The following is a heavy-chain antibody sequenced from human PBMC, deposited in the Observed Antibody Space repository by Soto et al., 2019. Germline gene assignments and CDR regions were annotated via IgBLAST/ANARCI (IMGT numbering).Heavy chain of an antibody. D-gene: IGHD2-2*01. CDR3: ARDRTSGPKRFFDY. V-gene: IGHV3-74*01. CDR2: INTDGSST. Sequence: GSLRLSCEAPGFTFSSYWMYWDRQAPGKGLEWVSDINTDGSSTLYADSVKGRFTISRDNAKNTLYLQMNSLRAEDTAVYYCARDRTSGPKRFFDYWGQGTLVTVSS. J-gene: IGHJ4*02. CDR1: GFTFSSYW.